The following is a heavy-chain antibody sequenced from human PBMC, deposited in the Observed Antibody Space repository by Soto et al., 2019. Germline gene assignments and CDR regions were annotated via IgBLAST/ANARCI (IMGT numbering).Heavy chain of an antibody. V-gene: IGHV3-48*03. CDR2: ISSSGTTI. Sequence: GGSLRLSCVASEFTFSSYEMNWVRRAPGKGLEWVSYISSSGTTIYYTDSVKGRFTISRDNAKKSLYLQMNSLRAEDTAVYYCVRFGGAAAGPGDYWGQGTLVTV. J-gene: IGHJ4*02. CDR1: EFTFSSYE. D-gene: IGHD6-13*01. CDR3: VRFGGAAAGPGDY.